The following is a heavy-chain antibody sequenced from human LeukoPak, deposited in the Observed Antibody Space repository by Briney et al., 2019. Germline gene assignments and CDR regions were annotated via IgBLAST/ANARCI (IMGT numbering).Heavy chain of an antibody. CDR3: ARSYGSGSYQADN. Sequence: SETLSLTCAVSGYSISSSNWWGWIRQPPGKGLEWIGYIHYRGSTDYNPSLKSRVTMSVDTSKNQFSLKLSSVTAVDTAVYYCARSYGSGSYQADNWGQGTLVIVSS. D-gene: IGHD3-10*01. V-gene: IGHV4-28*01. CDR2: IHYRGST. CDR1: GYSISSSNW. J-gene: IGHJ4*02.